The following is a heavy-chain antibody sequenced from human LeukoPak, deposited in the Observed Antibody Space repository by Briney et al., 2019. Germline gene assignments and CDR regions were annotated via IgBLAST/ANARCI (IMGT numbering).Heavy chain of an antibody. D-gene: IGHD6-6*01. CDR2: IYYSGST. Sequence: SETLSLTCTVSGGSISSYYWSWIRQPPGKGLEWIGYIYYSGSTNYNPSLKSRVTISVDTSKNQFSLKLSSVTAADTAVYYCARGAAGYSSSSSFDYWGQGTLVTVSS. CDR1: GGSISSYY. CDR3: ARGAAGYSSSSSFDY. V-gene: IGHV4-59*01. J-gene: IGHJ4*02.